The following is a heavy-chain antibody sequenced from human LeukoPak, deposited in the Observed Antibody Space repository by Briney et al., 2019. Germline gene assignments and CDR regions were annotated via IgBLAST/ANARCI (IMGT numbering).Heavy chain of an antibody. V-gene: IGHV3-30*03. D-gene: IGHD6-13*01. CDR3: ARNRYSSSWYSQFNYGMDV. CDR2: IPYDGSNK. Sequence: GGSLRLSCAASGFTFSSHVMHWVRQAPGKGLEWVAVIPYDGSNKYYADSVKGRFTISRDNSKNTLYLQMNSLRAEDTAVYYCARNRYSSSWYSQFNYGMDVWGQGTTVTVSS. J-gene: IGHJ6*02. CDR1: GFTFSSHV.